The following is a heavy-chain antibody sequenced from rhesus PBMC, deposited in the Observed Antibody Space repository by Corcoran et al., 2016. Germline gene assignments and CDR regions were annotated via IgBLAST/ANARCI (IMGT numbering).Heavy chain of an antibody. CDR3: ARDFESRFDY. J-gene: IGHJ4*01. V-gene: IGHV4-122*02. CDR1: GGSISSGYYY. Sequence: QVQLQESGPGLVKPSETLSLTCAVSGGSISSGYYYWIWIRQPPGKGLEWIGYITYSGSTSYNPALKSRVTISRDTSKNQFSLKLSSVTAADTAVYYCARDFESRFDYWGQGVLVTVSS. CDR2: ITYSGST.